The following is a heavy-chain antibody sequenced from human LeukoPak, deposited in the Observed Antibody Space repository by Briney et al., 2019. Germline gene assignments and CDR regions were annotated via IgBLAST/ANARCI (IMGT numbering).Heavy chain of an antibody. CDR1: GXSISSYY. D-gene: IGHD3-22*01. Sequence: SETLSLTCTVSGXSISSYYWSWIRQPPGKGLEWIGYIYYGGSTNYNPSLKSRVTISVDTSKNQFSLKLSSVTAADTAVYYCARQHYYDSSGYYYVPPPFDYWGQGTLVTVSS. V-gene: IGHV4-59*08. CDR3: ARQHYYDSSGYYYVPPPFDY. CDR2: IYYGGST. J-gene: IGHJ4*02.